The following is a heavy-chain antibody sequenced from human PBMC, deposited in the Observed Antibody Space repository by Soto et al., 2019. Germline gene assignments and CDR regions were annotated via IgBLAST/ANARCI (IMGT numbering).Heavy chain of an antibody. CDR3: ARGAITMIGYWYFDL. CDR1: GGSISSYY. Sequence: QVQLQESGPGLVKPSETLSLTCTVSGGSISSYYWSWIRQPPGKGLEWIGYIYYSGSTNYNPSLKSRVTISVDTSKNQFSLKLSSVTAADTAVYYCARGAITMIGYWYFDLWGRGTLVTVSS. V-gene: IGHV4-59*01. D-gene: IGHD3-22*01. J-gene: IGHJ2*01. CDR2: IYYSGST.